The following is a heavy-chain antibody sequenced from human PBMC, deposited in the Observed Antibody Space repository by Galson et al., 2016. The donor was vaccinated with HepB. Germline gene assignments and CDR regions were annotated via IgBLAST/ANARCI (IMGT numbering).Heavy chain of an antibody. J-gene: IGHJ5*02. V-gene: IGHV3-30-3*01. CDR2: ICSDGNEK. CDR1: GFTFGNYV. D-gene: IGHD6-13*01. Sequence: SLRLSCAASGFTFGNYVMHWVRQTPGMGLAWVAVICSDGNEKYYADSVQGRFTLSRDNSKSTVYLQMISLRAEDTAVYYCARMRSELTAGGWGRPFDPWGQGTLVTVSS. CDR3: ARMRSELTAGGWGRPFDP.